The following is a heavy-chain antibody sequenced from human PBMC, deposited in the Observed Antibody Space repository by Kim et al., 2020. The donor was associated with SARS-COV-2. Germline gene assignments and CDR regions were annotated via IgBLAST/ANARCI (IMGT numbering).Heavy chain of an antibody. Sequence: SETLSLTCTVSGGSISSGGYYWSWIRQHPGKGLEWIGYIYYSGSTYYNPSLKSRVTISVDTSKNQFSLKLSSVTAADTAVYYCARSQLVRGWFDPWGQGTMVTVSS. CDR3: ARSQLVRGWFDP. J-gene: IGHJ5*02. D-gene: IGHD6-13*01. V-gene: IGHV4-31*03. CDR2: IYYSGST. CDR1: GGSISSGGYY.